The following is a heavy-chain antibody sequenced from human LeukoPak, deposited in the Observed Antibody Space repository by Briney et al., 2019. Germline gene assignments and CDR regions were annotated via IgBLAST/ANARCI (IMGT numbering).Heavy chain of an antibody. J-gene: IGHJ5*02. CDR3: ARHSICFDP. CDR2: ISYSGST. Sequence: PSETLSLTCTVSGGSISSYYWSWIRQPPGKGLEWIGYISYSGSTNYNPSLKSRVTISVDTSKNQFSLKLTSVTAADTAAYYCARHSICFDPWGQGTLVTVSS. V-gene: IGHV4-59*08. CDR1: GGSISSYY.